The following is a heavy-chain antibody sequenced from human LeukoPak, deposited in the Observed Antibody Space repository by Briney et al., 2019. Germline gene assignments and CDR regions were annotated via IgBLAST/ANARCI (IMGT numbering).Heavy chain of an antibody. Sequence: SETLSLTCTVSGGSISTDNYYWSWIRQPAGKGLEWIGHIYTSGSTIYNPSLKSRVTISVDTSKNQFSLKLSSVTAADTAVYYCASQPTSYYYDSSGLGDYWGQGTLVTVSS. V-gene: IGHV4-61*09. CDR1: GGSISTDNYY. CDR2: IYTSGST. J-gene: IGHJ4*02. CDR3: ASQPTSYYYDSSGLGDY. D-gene: IGHD3-22*01.